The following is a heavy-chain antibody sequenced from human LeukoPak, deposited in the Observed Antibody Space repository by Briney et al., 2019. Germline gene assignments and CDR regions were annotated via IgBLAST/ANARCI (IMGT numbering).Heavy chain of an antibody. V-gene: IGHV3-48*03. Sequence: GGSLRLSCAASGFTFSSYEMNWVRQAPGKGLEWVSYISSSGSTIYYADSVKGRFTISRDNAKNSLYPQMNSLRAEDTAVYYCASLPYYYDSSGDAFDIWGQGTMVTVSS. CDR3: ASLPYYYDSSGDAFDI. CDR2: ISSSGSTI. CDR1: GFTFSSYE. J-gene: IGHJ3*02. D-gene: IGHD3-22*01.